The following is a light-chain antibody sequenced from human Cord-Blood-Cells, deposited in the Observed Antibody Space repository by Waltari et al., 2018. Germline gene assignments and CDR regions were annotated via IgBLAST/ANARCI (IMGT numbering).Light chain of an antibody. Sequence: QSVLTQPPSVSGAPGQRVTISCTGSSSHIGAGYDVHWYQQLPGTAPKLLIYANSNRPSGVPDRFSGSKSGTSASLAITGLQAEDEADYYCQSYDSSLSGSLVFGTGTKVTVL. CDR2: ANS. J-gene: IGLJ1*01. CDR1: SSHIGAGYD. CDR3: QSYDSSLSGSLV. V-gene: IGLV1-40*01.